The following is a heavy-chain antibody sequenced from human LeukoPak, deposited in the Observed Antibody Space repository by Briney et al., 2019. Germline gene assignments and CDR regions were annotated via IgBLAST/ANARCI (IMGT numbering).Heavy chain of an antibody. V-gene: IGHV4-4*02. CDR1: GGSISSSNW. Sequence: SGTLSLTCAVSGGSISSSNWWSWVRQPPGNGLEWIGEIYHSGSTNYNPSLKSRVTISVDKSKNQFSLKLSSVTAADTAVYYCARDSVYGSGSYDYWGQGTLVTVSS. D-gene: IGHD3-10*01. CDR3: ARDSVYGSGSYDY. J-gene: IGHJ4*02. CDR2: IYHSGST.